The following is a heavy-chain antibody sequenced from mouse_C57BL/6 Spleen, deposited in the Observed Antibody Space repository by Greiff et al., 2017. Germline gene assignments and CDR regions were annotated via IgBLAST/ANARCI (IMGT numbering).Heavy chain of an antibody. Sequence: EVKVEESGPGLVKPSQSLSLTCSVTGYSITSGYYWNWIRQFPGNKLEWMGYISYDGSNNYNPSLKNRISITRDTSKNQFFLKLNSVTTEDTATYYCAREGSYGSSYEGYAMDYWGQGTSVTVSS. CDR1: GYSITSGYY. CDR2: ISYDGSN. V-gene: IGHV3-6*01. CDR3: AREGSYGSSYEGYAMDY. J-gene: IGHJ4*01. D-gene: IGHD1-1*01.